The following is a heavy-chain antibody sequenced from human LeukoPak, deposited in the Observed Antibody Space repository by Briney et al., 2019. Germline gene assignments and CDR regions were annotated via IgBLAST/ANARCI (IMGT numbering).Heavy chain of an antibody. V-gene: IGHV3-23*01. D-gene: IGHD3-3*01. CDR2: ISGSGGST. CDR1: GFTFSSYA. J-gene: IGHJ3*02. Sequence: GGSLRLSCAASGFTFSSYAMSWVRQAPGKGLEWVSAISGSGGSTYYADSVKGRFTISRDNSKNTLYLQMNSLRAEDTAVYYCAKDLVLRFLEWFAFDIWAKGQWSPSLQ. CDR3: AKDLVLRFLEWFAFDI.